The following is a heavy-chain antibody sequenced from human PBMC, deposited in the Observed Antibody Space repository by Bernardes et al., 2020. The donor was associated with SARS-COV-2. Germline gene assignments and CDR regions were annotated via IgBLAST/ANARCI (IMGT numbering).Heavy chain of an antibody. CDR3: ARGRRVYDILTGYYPSSTYYFDY. D-gene: IGHD3-9*01. V-gene: IGHV1-8*01. CDR2: MNPNSGNT. Sequence: ASVKVSCKASGYTFTNHDINWVRQAAGQGLEWMGWMNPNSGNTGCAQKFQGRVIMTRNTSITTAYMELSSLRSEDTAVYFCARGRRVYDILTGYYPSSTYYFDYWGQGTLVTVSS. CDR1: GYTFTNHD. J-gene: IGHJ4*02.